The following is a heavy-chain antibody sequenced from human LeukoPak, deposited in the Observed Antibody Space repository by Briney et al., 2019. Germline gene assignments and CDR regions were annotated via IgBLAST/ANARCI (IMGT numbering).Heavy chain of an antibody. D-gene: IGHD3-9*01. CDR2: ISYDGSNK. CDR3: AKPHILTGYQYASYFDL. Sequence: GGSLRLSCAASGFTFSSYAMHWVRQAPGKGLEWVAVISYDGSNKYYADSVKGRFTISRDNSKNTLYLQMNSLRAEDTAVYYCAKPHILTGYQYASYFDLWGRGTLVTVSS. V-gene: IGHV3-30*07. CDR1: GFTFSSYA. J-gene: IGHJ2*01.